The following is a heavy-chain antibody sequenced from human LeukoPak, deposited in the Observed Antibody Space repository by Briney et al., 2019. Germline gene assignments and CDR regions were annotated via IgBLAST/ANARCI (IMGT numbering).Heavy chain of an antibody. V-gene: IGHV3-11*01. J-gene: IGHJ6*02. CDR1: GFTFSDYY. Sequence: GGSLRLSCAASGFTFSDYYMSWIRQAPGKGLEWVSYISSSGSTIYYADSVKGRFTISRDNSKNTLYLQMNSLRAEDTAVYYCARDDITYYYDSSGYWKSSYYYYGMDVWGQGTTVTVSS. CDR2: ISSSGSTI. CDR3: ARDDITYYYDSSGYWKSSYYYYGMDV. D-gene: IGHD3-22*01.